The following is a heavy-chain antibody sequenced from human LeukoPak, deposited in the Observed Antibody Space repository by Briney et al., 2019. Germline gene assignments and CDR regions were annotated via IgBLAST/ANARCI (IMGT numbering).Heavy chain of an antibody. CDR1: GGSISNYY. D-gene: IGHD2-15*01. J-gene: IGHJ4*02. CDR2: IYYTGTT. CDR3: ARHISGGATLD. V-gene: IGHV4-59*08. Sequence: SETLSLTCTVSGGSISNYYCSWIRQPPGKGLEWIGYIYYTGTTYYNPSLKSQVTISVDTSKNQFPLRLSSVTAADTAVYYCARHISGGATLDWGQGTLVTVYS.